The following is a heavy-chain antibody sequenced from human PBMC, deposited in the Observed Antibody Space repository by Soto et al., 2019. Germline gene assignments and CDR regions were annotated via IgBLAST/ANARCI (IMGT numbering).Heavy chain of an antibody. J-gene: IGHJ4*02. CDR1: GYTFTRYA. CDR3: ARDLKGNWNYNADY. CDR2: INAGNGDT. D-gene: IGHD1-7*01. Sequence: ASVKVSCKASGYTFTRYALHWVRQAPGQRLEWMGWINAGNGDTKYAQKFQGRVTITRDTSASTAYMELSSLRSEDAAVYYCARDLKGNWNYNADYWGQGTLVTVSS. V-gene: IGHV1-3*01.